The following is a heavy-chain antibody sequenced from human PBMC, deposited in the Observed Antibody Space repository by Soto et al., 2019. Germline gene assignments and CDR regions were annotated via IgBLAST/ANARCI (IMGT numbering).Heavy chain of an antibody. CDR1: GFTFSSYA. CDR2: ISGSGGST. J-gene: IGHJ4*02. V-gene: IGHV3-23*01. CDR3: AKDLYCSGGSCYSEYYFDY. Sequence: EVPLLESGGGLVQPGGSLRLSCAASGFTFSSYAMSWVRQAPGKGLEWVSAISGSGGSTYYADSVKGRFTISRDNSKNTLYLQMNSLRAEDTAVYYCAKDLYCSGGSCYSEYYFDYWGQGTLVTVSS. D-gene: IGHD2-15*01.